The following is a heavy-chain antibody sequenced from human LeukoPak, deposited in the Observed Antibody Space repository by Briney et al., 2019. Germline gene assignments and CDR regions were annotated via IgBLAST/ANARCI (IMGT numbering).Heavy chain of an antibody. Sequence: SETLSLTCTVSGDSISSTSYYWGWIRQPPGKGLEWIGRIYTSGSTNYNPSLKSRVTMSVDTSKNQFSLKLSSVTAADTAVYYCARSIVVVPAAHYYYYYMDVWGKGTTVTVSS. CDR3: ARSIVVVPAAHYYYYYMDV. V-gene: IGHV4-61*05. CDR1: GDSISSTSYY. D-gene: IGHD2-2*01. J-gene: IGHJ6*03. CDR2: IYTSGST.